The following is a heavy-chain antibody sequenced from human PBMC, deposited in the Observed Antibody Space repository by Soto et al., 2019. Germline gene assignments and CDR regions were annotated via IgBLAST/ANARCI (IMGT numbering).Heavy chain of an antibody. Sequence: PVGSLRLSCSVPGFTVSSFGMHWVRQAPGKGLEHVSTLSSNGIGTYYADSVKGRFTLSRDTSKNTLYLQMSSLRTEDTAVYYCVKDMGQAAVGIRYPYGLDVWGLGTTVTVSS. CDR3: VKDMGQAAVGIRYPYGLDV. CDR2: LSSNGIGT. CDR1: GFTVSSFG. D-gene: IGHD6-13*01. V-gene: IGHV3-64D*06. J-gene: IGHJ6*02.